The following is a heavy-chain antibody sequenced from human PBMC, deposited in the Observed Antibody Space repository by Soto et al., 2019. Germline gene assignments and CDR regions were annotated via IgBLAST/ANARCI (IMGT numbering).Heavy chain of an antibody. D-gene: IGHD5-12*01. J-gene: IGHJ2*01. CDR3: ARGNHRWLQLWYFDL. CDR1: GVTFSNYP. V-gene: IGHV1-69*12. Sequence: QVQLVQSGAEVKKPGSSVKVSCKASGVTFSNYPISWVRQAPGQGLEWMGGIIPIFGTVNYAQKFQGRVTITADESTSTASMELSSMISEDTAVYYCARGNHRWLQLWYFDLWGRCTLVTVSS. CDR2: IIPIFGTV.